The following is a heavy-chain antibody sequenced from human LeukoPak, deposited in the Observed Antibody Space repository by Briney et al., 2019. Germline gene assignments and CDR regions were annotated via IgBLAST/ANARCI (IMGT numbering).Heavy chain of an antibody. Sequence: GESLKISCKGSGSSFTTYWIGWVRQLPGKGLEWLGIIYPGDSDTRYSPSFQGQVTISADKSISTAYLQWSSLRASDTAMYYCARHGDCSDGSCYSSFDYWGQGALVTVSS. D-gene: IGHD2-15*01. CDR2: IYPGDSDT. J-gene: IGHJ4*02. V-gene: IGHV5-51*01. CDR1: GSSFTTYW. CDR3: ARHGDCSDGSCYSSFDY.